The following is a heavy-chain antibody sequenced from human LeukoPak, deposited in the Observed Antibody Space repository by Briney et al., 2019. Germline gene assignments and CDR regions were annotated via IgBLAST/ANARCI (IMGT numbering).Heavy chain of an antibody. CDR2: IYTSGST. V-gene: IGHV4-4*07. CDR3: TRDTGTTGEVKFDP. CDR1: GNSFGDYY. J-gene: IGHJ5*02. D-gene: IGHD4-17*01. Sequence: SETLSLTCTVSGNSFGDYYWSWIRQPAGKGLEWIGRIYTSGSTTYNPSLKSRVTMSVDTSKSQFPLCLMSVTAADTAVYYCTRDTGTTGEVKFDPWGQGTLVTVSS.